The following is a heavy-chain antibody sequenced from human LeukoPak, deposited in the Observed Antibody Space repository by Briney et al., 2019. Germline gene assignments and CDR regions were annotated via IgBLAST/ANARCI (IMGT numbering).Heavy chain of an antibody. CDR3: ARDQVEGGPNYGSGSYTFDY. CDR2: INPSGGST. V-gene: IGHV1-46*01. J-gene: IGHJ4*02. D-gene: IGHD3-10*01. CDR1: GYTFTSYY. Sequence: ASVKVSCKASGYTFTSYYMHWVRQAPGQGLEWMGIINPSGGSTSYAQKFQGRVTMTRDMSTSTVYMELSSLRSEDTAVYYCARDQVEGGPNYGSGSYTFDYWGQGTLVTVSS.